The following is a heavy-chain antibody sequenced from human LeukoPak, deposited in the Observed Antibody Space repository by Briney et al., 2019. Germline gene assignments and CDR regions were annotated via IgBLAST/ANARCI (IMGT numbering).Heavy chain of an antibody. CDR1: GGSISSYY. J-gene: IGHJ4*02. D-gene: IGHD6-19*01. CDR2: IYYSGST. Sequence: PSETLSLTCTVSGGSISSYYWSWIRQPPGKGLEWIGYIYYSGSTNYNPSLKSRVTISVDTSKNQFSLKLSSVTAADTAVYYGARWSSGWYSDYWGQGTLVTVSS. V-gene: IGHV4-59*08. CDR3: ARWSSGWYSDY.